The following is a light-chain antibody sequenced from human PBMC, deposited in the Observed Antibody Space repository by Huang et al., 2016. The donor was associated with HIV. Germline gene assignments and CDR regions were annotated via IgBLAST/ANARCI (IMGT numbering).Light chain of an antibody. V-gene: IGKV3-15*01. CDR2: GSS. Sequence: IVMTQSPATLSVSPGDTATLSCRASHSVSTNLAWYQQKLGKAPRLLVYGSSTRATGVPARFSGSGSGTEFTLTINSLQSEDFAVYYCQEYNNWPPPYTFGQGTKLEIK. CDR1: HSVSTN. CDR3: QEYNNWPPPYT. J-gene: IGKJ2*01.